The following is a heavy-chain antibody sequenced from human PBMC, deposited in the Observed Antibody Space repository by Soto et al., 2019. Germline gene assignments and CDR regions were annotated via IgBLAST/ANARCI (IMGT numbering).Heavy chain of an antibody. D-gene: IGHD3-22*01. CDR3: AISSYDSSGYYYPPPLEYFQH. CDR2: ISYDGSNK. CDR1: GFTFSSYG. V-gene: IGHV3-30*03. J-gene: IGHJ1*01. Sequence: GGSLRLSCAASGFTFSSYGMHWVRQAPGKGLEWVAVISYDGSNKYYADSVKGRFTISRDNSKNTLYLQMNSLRAEDTAVYYCAISSYDSSGYYYPPPLEYFQHWGQGTLVTVSS.